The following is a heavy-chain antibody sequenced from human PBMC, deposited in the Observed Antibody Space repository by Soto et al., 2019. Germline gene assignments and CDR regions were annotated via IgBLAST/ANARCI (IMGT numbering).Heavy chain of an antibody. CDR2: IFHRLGA. V-gene: IGHV4-59*01. Sequence: QVQLQESGPGLVKASETLSLTCTVSGGSTTSDYWSWIRQPPGKGLEWLGYIFHRLGAKYNPSLESRGTLSLDTSKNQLSLSLRSVTAADTAVYFCVRDRNGSGDSWGQGTLVTVSS. J-gene: IGHJ4*02. CDR1: GGSTTSDY. D-gene: IGHD3-10*01. CDR3: VRDRNGSGDS.